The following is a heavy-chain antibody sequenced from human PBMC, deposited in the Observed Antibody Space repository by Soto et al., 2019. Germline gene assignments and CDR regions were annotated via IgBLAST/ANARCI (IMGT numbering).Heavy chain of an antibody. Sequence: QVQLVQSGAEVKKPGSSVKVSCKASGGSFRNFVISWVRQAPGQGLEWMGGIIPKSGTTNYAQKFQGKVTITADESTSTAYMELSGLTSEGTSLYYCARDLGGEATIRFWGQGTLVTVSS. CDR1: GGSFRNFV. V-gene: IGHV1-69*01. D-gene: IGHD3-16*01. CDR3: ARDLGGEATIRF. CDR2: IIPKSGTT. J-gene: IGHJ4*02.